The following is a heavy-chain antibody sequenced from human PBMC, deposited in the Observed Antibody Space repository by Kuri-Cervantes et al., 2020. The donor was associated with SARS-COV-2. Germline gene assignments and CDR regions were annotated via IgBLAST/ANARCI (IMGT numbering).Heavy chain of an antibody. Sequence: GGSLRLSCAASGFTFSDYYTSWIRQAPGKGLEWVSYISSSGSTIYYADSVKGRFTISRDNAKNTLYLQMNSLRAEDTAVYYCAKGSLTGPYYYGMDVWGQGTTVTVSS. CDR3: AKGSLTGPYYYGMDV. CDR2: ISSSGSTI. V-gene: IGHV3-11*01. D-gene: IGHD1-20*01. CDR1: GFTFSDYY. J-gene: IGHJ6*02.